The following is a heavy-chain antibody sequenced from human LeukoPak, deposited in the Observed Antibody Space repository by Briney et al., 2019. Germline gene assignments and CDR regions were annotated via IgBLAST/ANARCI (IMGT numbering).Heavy chain of an antibody. CDR2: ISYDGSNK. CDR3: ARERVSYYDFWSGSYYFDY. V-gene: IGHV3-30*04. D-gene: IGHD3-3*01. Sequence: PGRSLRLSCAASGFTFSSYAMHWVRQAPGKGLEWVAVISYDGSNKYYADSVKGRFTISRDNSKNTLYLQMNSLRAEDTAVYYCARERVSYYDFWSGSYYFDYWGQGTLVTASS. J-gene: IGHJ4*02. CDR1: GFTFSSYA.